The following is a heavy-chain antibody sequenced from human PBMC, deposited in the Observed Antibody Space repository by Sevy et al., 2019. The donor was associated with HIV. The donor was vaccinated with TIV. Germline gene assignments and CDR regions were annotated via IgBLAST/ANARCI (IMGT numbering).Heavy chain of an antibody. D-gene: IGHD5-18*01. J-gene: IGHJ4*02. V-gene: IGHV4-34*01. CDR1: RGSFTGYY. Sequence: KQSQTLSLTCAVYRGSFTGYYWSWIRQPPGKGLEWIGEINHSGSTTYNPSLKSRVTISVDTSKNQFSLRLTSVTAADTAVYYCARGVGNSYGYDPDYWGQRTLVTVSS. CDR3: ARGVGNSYGYDPDY. CDR2: INHSGST.